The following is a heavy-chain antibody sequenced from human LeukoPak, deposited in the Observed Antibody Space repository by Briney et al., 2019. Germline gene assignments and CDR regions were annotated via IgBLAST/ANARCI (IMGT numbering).Heavy chain of an antibody. CDR1: GGSISSYY. CDR3: ARVVATYLQYFQH. Sequence: KPSETLSLTCTVSGGSISSYYWSWIRQPPGKGLEWIGYIYYSGSTNYNPSLKSRVTISVDTSKNQFSLKLSSVTAADTAVYYCARVVATYLQYFQHWGQGTLVTVSS. CDR2: IYYSGST. J-gene: IGHJ1*01. V-gene: IGHV4-59*12.